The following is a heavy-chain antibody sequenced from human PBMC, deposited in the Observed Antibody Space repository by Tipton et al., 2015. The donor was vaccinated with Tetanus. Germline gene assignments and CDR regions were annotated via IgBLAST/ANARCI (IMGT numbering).Heavy chain of an antibody. CDR3: ARGLPREPFYLDY. Sequence: TLSLTCTVSGASINAGGYLWNWVRQPPGKALEWIGQIYYTAHTTYHPSLDNRVTISVDTAKNQFSLRITSVTPADAAVYFCARGLPREPFYLDYWGQGKPVTVSS. V-gene: IGHV4-31*03. CDR2: IYYTAHT. J-gene: IGHJ4*02. CDR1: GASINAGGYL. D-gene: IGHD1-26*01.